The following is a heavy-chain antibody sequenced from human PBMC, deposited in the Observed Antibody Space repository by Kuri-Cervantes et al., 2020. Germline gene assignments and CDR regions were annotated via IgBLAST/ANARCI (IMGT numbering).Heavy chain of an antibody. CDR1: GGTFSSYT. Sequence: ASVKVSCKASGGTFSSYTISWVRQAPGQGLEWMGWISAYNGNTNYAQKLQGRVTMTTDTSTSTAYMELRSLRSDDTAVYYCARDSTGYSWDYYYGMDVWGQGTTVTVSS. D-gene: IGHD6-13*01. CDR3: ARDSTGYSWDYYYGMDV. J-gene: IGHJ6*02. V-gene: IGHV1-18*01. CDR2: ISAYNGNT.